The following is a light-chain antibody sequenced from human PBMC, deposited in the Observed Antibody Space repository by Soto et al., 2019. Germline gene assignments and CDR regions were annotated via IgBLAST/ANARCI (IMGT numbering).Light chain of an antibody. Sequence: QSALTQHASVSGSPGQSITISCTGTRSEVGGYHYVSWYQQYPGKAPKVMIYDVSNRPSWVSNRFSGSKSGTTASLTISGLQAEDEADYYCSSYTSSITYVFGTGTKVTVL. J-gene: IGLJ1*01. CDR2: DVS. V-gene: IGLV2-14*01. CDR1: RSEVGGYHY. CDR3: SSYTSSITYV.